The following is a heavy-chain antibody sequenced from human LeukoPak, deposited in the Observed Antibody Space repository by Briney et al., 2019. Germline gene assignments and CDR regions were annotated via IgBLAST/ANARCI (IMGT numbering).Heavy chain of an antibody. CDR1: GDTFTGYY. Sequence: ASVKVSCKASGDTFTGYYMHWVRQAPGQGLEWMGIINPSGGSTSYAQKFQGRVTMTRDMSTSTVYMELSSLRSEDTAVYYCARDGSGDSSGWYAPDYWGQGTLVTVSS. J-gene: IGHJ4*02. V-gene: IGHV1-46*01. CDR3: ARDGSGDSSGWYAPDY. CDR2: INPSGGST. D-gene: IGHD6-19*01.